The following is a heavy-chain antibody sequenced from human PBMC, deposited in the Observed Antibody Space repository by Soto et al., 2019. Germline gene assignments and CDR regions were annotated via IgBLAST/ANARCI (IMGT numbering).Heavy chain of an antibody. CDR1: GFTFSSYA. CDR3: ARGPLGIAVAGNRIYGMDV. V-gene: IGHV3-30-3*01. J-gene: IGHJ6*02. CDR2: ISYDGSNK. D-gene: IGHD6-19*01. Sequence: QVQLVESGGGVVQPGRSLRLSCAASGFTFSSYAMHWVRQAPGKGLEWVAVISYDGSNKYYADSVKGRFTISRDNSKNTLYLQMNSLRAEDTAVYYCARGPLGIAVAGNRIYGMDVWGQGTTVTVSS.